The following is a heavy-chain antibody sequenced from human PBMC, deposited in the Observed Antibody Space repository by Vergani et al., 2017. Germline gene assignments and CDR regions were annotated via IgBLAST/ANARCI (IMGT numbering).Heavy chain of an antibody. CDR1: GFTFSSYS. V-gene: IGHV3-48*01. CDR3: AKDLTGFFYGDYSAPFDY. Sequence: VQLVESGGGVVQPGRSLRLSCAASGFTFSSYSMNWVRQAPGKGLEWVSYISSSSSTIYYADSVKGRFTISRDNSKNTLYLQMNSLRAEDTAVYYCAKDLTGFFYGDYSAPFDYWGQGTLVTVSS. D-gene: IGHD4-17*01. J-gene: IGHJ4*02. CDR2: ISSSSSTI.